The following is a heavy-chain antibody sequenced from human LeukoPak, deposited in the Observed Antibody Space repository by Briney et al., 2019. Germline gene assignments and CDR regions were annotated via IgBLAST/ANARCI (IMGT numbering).Heavy chain of an antibody. CDR1: GFTFDDYG. Sequence: GGSLRLSCAASGFTFDDYGMSWVRQVPGQGLEWVSYISVGSSTIYYGDSVQGRFTISRDDAKNSVYLQMHSLRVEDTGIYYCARDCSGDYCNFYYMDIWGKGTTVTVSS. CDR3: ARDCSGDYCNFYYMDI. CDR2: ISVGSSTI. D-gene: IGHD4-11*01. J-gene: IGHJ6*03. V-gene: IGHV3-48*01.